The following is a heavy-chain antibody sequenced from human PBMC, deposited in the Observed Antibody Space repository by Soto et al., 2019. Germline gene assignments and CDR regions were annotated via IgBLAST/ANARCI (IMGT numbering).Heavy chain of an antibody. CDR2: IYHSGST. CDR1: GGSISSGGYS. D-gene: IGHD2-15*01. J-gene: IGHJ6*02. CDR3: ARGVGAPPDYYYYGMDV. V-gene: IGHV4-30-2*01. Sequence: PSETLSLTCAVSGGSISSGGYSWSWIRQPPGKGLEWIGYIYHSGSTYYNPSLKSRVTISVDRSKNQFSLKLSSVTAADTAVYYCARGVGAPPDYYYYGMDVWGQGTTVTVSS.